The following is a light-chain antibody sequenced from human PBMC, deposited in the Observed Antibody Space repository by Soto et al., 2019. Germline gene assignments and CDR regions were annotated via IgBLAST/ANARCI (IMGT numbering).Light chain of an antibody. CDR1: QSISNTY. J-gene: IGKJ2*01. CDR3: QLYTSSPPMST. V-gene: IGKV3-20*01. CDR2: GTS. Sequence: DIVSTQSPGTLSLSPGERATLSCRASQSISNTYLAWYHQKPGQAPRLLIYGTSNRATGIPDRFSGSGSGTYFTLTISRLEPEDFALYYCQLYTSSPPMSTFGQGTRLEI.